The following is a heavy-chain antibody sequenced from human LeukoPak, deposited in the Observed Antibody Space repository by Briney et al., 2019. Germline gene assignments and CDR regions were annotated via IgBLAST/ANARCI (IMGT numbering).Heavy chain of an antibody. Sequence: SETLSLTCTVSGGSISGYYWSWIRQPAGKGLEWIGRIYTSGSTNYNPSLKSRVTMSVDTYKNQFSLKLSSVTAADTAVYYCARDQQQLAPGYYYMDVWGKGTTVTVSS. CDR1: GGSISGYY. CDR3: ARDQQQLAPGYYYMDV. CDR2: IYTSGST. V-gene: IGHV4-4*07. D-gene: IGHD6-13*01. J-gene: IGHJ6*03.